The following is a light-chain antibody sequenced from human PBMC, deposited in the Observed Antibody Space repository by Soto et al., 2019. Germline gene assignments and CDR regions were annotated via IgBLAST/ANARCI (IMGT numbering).Light chain of an antibody. CDR3: MQVLQSLYS. CDR2: EVS. J-gene: IGKJ2*03. CDR1: QSLLHITGETF. Sequence: DVVMTQTPLSLSVAPGQPASISCKSSQSLLHITGETFLFWYLQKPGQSPQLLIYEVSTRVSGVPDRFSGSGSGTDFTLEISRVETDDVGIYYCMQVLQSLYSFGQGTKLEIK. V-gene: IGKV2-29*03.